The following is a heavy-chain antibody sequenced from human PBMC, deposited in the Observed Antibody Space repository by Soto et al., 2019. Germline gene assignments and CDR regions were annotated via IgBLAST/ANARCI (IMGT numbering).Heavy chain of an antibody. V-gene: IGHV5-51*01. Sequence: GESLKISCEGSGYKFGNYWIGWVRQRPGKGVEWMGIIYPGDSDTVYNPSFQGQVTMSVDKYSNTAYLQWSSLQTSDTGIYYCDRSTGPSIGWLQPWGQGTQVKVS. D-gene: IGHD5-12*01. J-gene: IGHJ5*02. CDR1: GYKFGNYW. CDR2: IYPGDSDT. CDR3: DRSTGPSIGWLQP.